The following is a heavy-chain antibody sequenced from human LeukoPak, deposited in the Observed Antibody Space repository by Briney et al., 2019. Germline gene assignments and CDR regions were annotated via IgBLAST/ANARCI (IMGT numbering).Heavy chain of an antibody. CDR1: GYSISGGYY. V-gene: IGHV4-38-2*02. Sequence: PSETLSLTCTVSGYSISGGYYWGWIRQPPGKGLEWIGSIYHSGSTYYNPSLKSRVTISVDTSKNQFSLKLSSVTAADTAVYYCARVSGYYDSSGTPNYYYYYYMDVWGKGTTVTVSS. CDR3: ARVSGYYDSSGTPNYYYYYYMDV. J-gene: IGHJ6*03. CDR2: IYHSGST. D-gene: IGHD3-22*01.